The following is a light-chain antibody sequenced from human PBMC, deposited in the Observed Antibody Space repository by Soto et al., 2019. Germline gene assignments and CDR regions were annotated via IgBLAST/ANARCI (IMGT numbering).Light chain of an antibody. CDR2: KAS. J-gene: IGKJ1*01. V-gene: IGKV1-5*03. Sequence: DIQMTQSPSTLSASVGDRVTITCRASQSISSWLAWYQQKPGKAPKLLIYKASSLESGVPSRFSGSGSGTEFTLTISSLQLDDFATYYCQHEWTFGQGTKVEIK. CDR3: QHEWT. CDR1: QSISSW.